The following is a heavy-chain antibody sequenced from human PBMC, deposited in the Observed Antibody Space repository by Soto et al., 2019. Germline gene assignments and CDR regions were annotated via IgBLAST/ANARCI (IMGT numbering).Heavy chain of an antibody. CDR3: ARGLAGRGYSYGYDY. CDR2: INPNSGGT. D-gene: IGHD5-18*01. V-gene: IGHV1-2*02. J-gene: IGHJ4*02. CDR1: GFTFTSSA. Sequence: ASVKVSCKASGFTFTSSAVHWVRQAPGQGLEWMGWINPNSGGTNYAQKFQGRVTMTRDTSISTAYMELSRLRSDDTAVYYCARGLAGRGYSYGYDYWGQGTLVTVSS.